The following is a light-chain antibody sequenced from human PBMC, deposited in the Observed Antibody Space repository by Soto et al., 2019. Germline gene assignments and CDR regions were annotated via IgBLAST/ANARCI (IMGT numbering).Light chain of an antibody. CDR1: QSVSNNY. CDR3: HQYGSSPT. J-gene: IGKJ1*01. Sequence: ENVLTQSPGTLSLSPGERATLSCRASQSVSNNYLAWYQHKPGQAPRVLIYGASSRATGIPDRFSGSGSGTDFTLTISRLEPEDFAVYYCHQYGSSPTFGQGTKV. V-gene: IGKV3-20*01. CDR2: GAS.